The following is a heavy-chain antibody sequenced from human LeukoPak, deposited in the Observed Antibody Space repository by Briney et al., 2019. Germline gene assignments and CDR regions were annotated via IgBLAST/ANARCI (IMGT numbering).Heavy chain of an antibody. Sequence: GGSLRLSCEASGFTFSSYAIRWVRQAPGTGLEWVSSIPGSGGATYYADSVRGRFSVSRDSSKNTVYLQMNSLRDEDTAVYYCARDAEDKWGPYWGQGTLVTVSS. CDR3: ARDAEDKWGPY. J-gene: IGHJ4*02. V-gene: IGHV3-23*01. CDR2: IPGSGGAT. CDR1: GFTFSSYA. D-gene: IGHD1-26*01.